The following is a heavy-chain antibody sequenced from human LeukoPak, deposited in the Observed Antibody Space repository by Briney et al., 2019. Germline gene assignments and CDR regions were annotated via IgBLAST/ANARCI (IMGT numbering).Heavy chain of an antibody. CDR1: GFTFSSYE. D-gene: IGHD4-23*01. Sequence: GGSLRLSCAASGFTFSSYEMHWVRQPPGKGLEWVSYISSSDSTIYYADSVKGRFTISRDNVKNSLYLQMNSLRAEDTAVYYCARDYGGSSPFDYWGQGTLVTVSS. CDR2: ISSSDSTI. J-gene: IGHJ4*02. CDR3: ARDYGGSSPFDY. V-gene: IGHV3-48*03.